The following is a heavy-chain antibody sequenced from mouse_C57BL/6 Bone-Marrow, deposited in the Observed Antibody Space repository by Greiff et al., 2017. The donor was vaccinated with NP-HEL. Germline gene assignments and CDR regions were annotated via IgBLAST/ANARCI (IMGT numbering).Heavy chain of an antibody. Sequence: VQLKESGGDLVKPGGSLKLSCAASGFTFSSYGMSWVRQTPDKRLEWVATISSGGSCTYYPDSVKGRFTFSRDNAKNTLYLQMSSLKSEDTAMYYGASPYDYDVAWFAYWGRGTLVTVSA. D-gene: IGHD2-4*01. CDR1: GFTFSSYG. CDR2: ISSGGSCT. CDR3: ASPYDYDVAWFAY. V-gene: IGHV5-6*01. J-gene: IGHJ3*01.